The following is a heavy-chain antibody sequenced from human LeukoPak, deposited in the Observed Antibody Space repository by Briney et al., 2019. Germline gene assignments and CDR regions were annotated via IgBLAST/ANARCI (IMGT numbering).Heavy chain of an antibody. D-gene: IGHD1-26*01. J-gene: IGHJ4*02. CDR2: ISYDGSNK. Sequence: PGGSLRLSCAASGFTFSSYAMHWVRQAPGKGLEWVAVISYDGSNKYYADSVKGRFTISRDNSKNTLYLQMNSLRAEDTAVYYCARDTYSGSYSGFDYWGQGTLVTVSS. CDR3: ARDTYSGSYSGFDY. V-gene: IGHV3-30-3*01. CDR1: GFTFSSYA.